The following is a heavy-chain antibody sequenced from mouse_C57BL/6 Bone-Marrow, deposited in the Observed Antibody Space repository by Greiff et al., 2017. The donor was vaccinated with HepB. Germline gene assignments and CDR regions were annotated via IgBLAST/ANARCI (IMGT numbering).Heavy chain of an antibody. V-gene: IGHV1-85*01. J-gene: IGHJ1*03. CDR1: GYTFTSYD. D-gene: IGHD1-1*01. CDR2: IYPRDGST. Sequence: VKLQESGPELVKPGASVKLSCKASGYTFTSYDINWVKQRPGQGLEWIGWIYPRDGSTKYNEKFKGKATLTVDTSSSTAYMELHSLTSEDSAVYFCAREGYYYGSSRYWYFDVWGTGTTVTVSS. CDR3: AREGYYYGSSRYWYFDV.